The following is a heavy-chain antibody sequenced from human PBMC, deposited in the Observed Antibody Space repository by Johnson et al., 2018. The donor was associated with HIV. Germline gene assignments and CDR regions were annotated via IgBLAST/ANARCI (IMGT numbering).Heavy chain of an antibody. CDR3: ARRKIAAAGRDAFDI. J-gene: IGHJ3*02. D-gene: IGHD6-13*01. CDR1: GFTFSSYG. V-gene: IGHV3-30*03. CDR2: ISYDGSNK. Sequence: QVQLVESGGGLVKPGGSLRLSCAASGFTFSSYGMHWVRQAPGKGLEWVAVISYDGSNKYYADSVKGRFTISRDNSKNTLYLQMNSLRAEDTAVYYCARRKIAAAGRDAFDIWGQGTMVTVSS.